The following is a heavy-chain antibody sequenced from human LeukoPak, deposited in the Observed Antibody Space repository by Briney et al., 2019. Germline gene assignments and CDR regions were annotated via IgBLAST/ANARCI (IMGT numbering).Heavy chain of an antibody. CDR1: GFTFSSYN. J-gene: IGHJ4*02. CDR3: AREISGYGSGSYYYYFDS. Sequence: GGSLRLSCAASGFTFSSYNMNWVRQAPGKGLEWVSSIFTSSSYIYYADSVKGRFTISRDNGKKSLYLQMNSLRAEDTAVCYCAREISGYGSGSYYYYFDSWGQGTLVTVSS. CDR2: IFTSSSYI. D-gene: IGHD3-10*01. V-gene: IGHV3-21*01.